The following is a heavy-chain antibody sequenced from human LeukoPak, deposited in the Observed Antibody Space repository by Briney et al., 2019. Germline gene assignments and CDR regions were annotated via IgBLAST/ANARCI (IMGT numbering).Heavy chain of an antibody. CDR1: GGSISSYY. Sequence: SETLSLTCTVSGGSISSYYWSWIRQPPGKGLEWIGYIYYSGSTNYNPSLKSRVTISVDTSKNQFSLKLSSVTAADTAVYYCARDVGGNWLDYWGQGTPVTVSS. D-gene: IGHD1-1*01. J-gene: IGHJ4*02. CDR2: IYYSGST. V-gene: IGHV4-59*01. CDR3: ARDVGGNWLDY.